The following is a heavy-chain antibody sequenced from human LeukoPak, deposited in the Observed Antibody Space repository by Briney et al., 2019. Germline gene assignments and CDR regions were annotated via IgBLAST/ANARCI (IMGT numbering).Heavy chain of an antibody. CDR2: ISPSGGIT. CDR3: AKDDDWGRYKH. Sequence: GGSLRLSCAASGFTFSSHGMNWVRQAPGKGLEWVSGISPSGGITYYTDSVKGRFTISRDNSKNTQSLQMNSLRAEDAAVYYCAKDDDWGRYKHWGQGTLVTVSS. CDR1: GFTFSSHG. V-gene: IGHV3-23*01. D-gene: IGHD3-16*01. J-gene: IGHJ1*01.